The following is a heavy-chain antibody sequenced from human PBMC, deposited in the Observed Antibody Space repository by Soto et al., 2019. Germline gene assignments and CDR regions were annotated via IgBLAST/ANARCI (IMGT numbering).Heavy chain of an antibody. Sequence: QVQLVQSGAEVKKPGSSVKVSCKASGGTFSSYAISWVRQAPGQGLEWMGGIIPIFGTANYAQKFQGRVTSTADEPTSTDYRELSSLRSEDTAGYYGARGPGGGGDCHATFDYRGQGTLGTVSS. CDR2: IIPIFGTA. J-gene: IGHJ4*02. V-gene: IGHV1-69*01. CDR1: GGTFSSYA. D-gene: IGHD2-21*02. CDR3: ARGPGGGGDCHATFDY.